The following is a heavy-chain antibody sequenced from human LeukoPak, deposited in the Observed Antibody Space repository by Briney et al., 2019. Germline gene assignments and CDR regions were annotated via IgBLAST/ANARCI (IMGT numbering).Heavy chain of an antibody. V-gene: IGHV3-23*01. J-gene: IGHJ4*02. CDR3: ARDTTWIELWLHY. Sequence: GGSLRLSWAASGFTFFTYAMTCVRQAPGKGLEWVSAISGSGGSTYYADSVKGRFTISRDDSKNTLYLQMNSLRAEDTAVYYYARDTTWIELWLHYWGQGTLVTVSS. CDR2: ISGSGGST. CDR1: GFTFFTYA. D-gene: IGHD5-18*01.